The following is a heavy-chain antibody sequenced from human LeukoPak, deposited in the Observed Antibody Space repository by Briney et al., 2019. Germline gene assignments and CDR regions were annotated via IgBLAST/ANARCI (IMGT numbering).Heavy chain of an antibody. V-gene: IGHV3-11*01. J-gene: IGHJ4*02. CDR3: ARYELRFLEWHSLEGVFDY. CDR1: GFTFSDYY. CDR2: ISSSGSTI. D-gene: IGHD3-3*01. Sequence: PGGSLRLSCAASGFTFSDYYMSWIRQAPGKGLEWVSYISSSGSTIYYADSVKGRFTISRDNAKNSLYLQMNSLRAEDTAVYYCARYELRFLEWHSLEGVFDYWGQGTLVTVSS.